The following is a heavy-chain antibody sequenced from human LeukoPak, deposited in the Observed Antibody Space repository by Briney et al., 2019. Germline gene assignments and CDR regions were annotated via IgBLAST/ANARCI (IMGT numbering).Heavy chain of an antibody. CDR1: GYTFTSYG. V-gene: IGHV1-18*01. Sequence: ASVKVSCKASGYTFTSYGISWVRQAPGQGLEWMGWISAYNGNTNYAQKLQGRVTMTTDTFTSTAYMELRSLRSDDTAVYYCARALGEADIVVVPAADYGYWGQGTLVTVSS. CDR3: ARALGEADIVVVPAADYGY. CDR2: ISAYNGNT. J-gene: IGHJ4*02. D-gene: IGHD2-2*01.